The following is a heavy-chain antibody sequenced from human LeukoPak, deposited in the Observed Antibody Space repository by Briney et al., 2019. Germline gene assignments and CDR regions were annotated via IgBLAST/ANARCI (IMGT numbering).Heavy chain of an antibody. CDR3: ARPGGDSRRGYSYYHLDV. CDR2: ISSSSTYI. V-gene: IGHV3-21*01. D-gene: IGHD3-16*01. CDR1: GFTFSGYN. Sequence: PGGSLRLSCAPSGFTFSGYNMNWGRQAPGKGLEWVSSISSSSTYIYCADSMEGRFTTSRDNTKNLLYLQATSLRAENTVEYYCARPGGDSRRGYSYYHLDVWGKGTTVTVSS. J-gene: IGHJ6*04.